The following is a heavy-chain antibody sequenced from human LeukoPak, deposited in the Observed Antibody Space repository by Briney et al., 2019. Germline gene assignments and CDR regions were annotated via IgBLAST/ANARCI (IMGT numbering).Heavy chain of an antibody. CDR2: IYTSGST. J-gene: IGHJ5*02. CDR1: GGSISSYY. D-gene: IGHD3-16*01. CDR3: ARTGGGNWFDP. V-gene: IGHV4-4*09. Sequence: SETLSLTCTVSGGSISSYYWSWIRQPPGKGLEWIGYIYTSGSTNYNPSLKSRVTISVDTSKNQFSLKLSSVTAADTAVYYCARTGGGNWFDPWGQGTLVTVSS.